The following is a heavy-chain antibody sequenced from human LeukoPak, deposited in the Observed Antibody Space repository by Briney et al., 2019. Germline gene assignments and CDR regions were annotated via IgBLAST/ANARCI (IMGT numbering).Heavy chain of an antibody. CDR2: ISYDGSNK. Sequence: GGSLRLSCAASGFTFSSYAMHWVRQAPGKGLEWVAVISYDGSNKYYADSVKGRFTISRDNSKNTLYLQMNSLRAEDTAVYYCAKALKSGYFQHWGQGTLVTVSS. CDR3: AKALKSGYFQH. V-gene: IGHV3-30*04. CDR1: GFTFSSYA. J-gene: IGHJ1*01.